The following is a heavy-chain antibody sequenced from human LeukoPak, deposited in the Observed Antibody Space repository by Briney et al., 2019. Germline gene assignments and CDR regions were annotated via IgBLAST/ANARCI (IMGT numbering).Heavy chain of an antibody. Sequence: PGGSLRLSCAASGFSFSTYAMTWVRRAPGKGPEWVSGISGSGGSPYYADSVKGRFTLSRDTSKNTLYLQMNSLRAEDTAVYYCAKAIYDSSGSFDFWGQGTLVTVSS. CDR3: AKAIYDSSGSFDF. CDR1: GFSFSTYA. V-gene: IGHV3-23*01. D-gene: IGHD3-22*01. J-gene: IGHJ4*02. CDR2: ISGSGGSP.